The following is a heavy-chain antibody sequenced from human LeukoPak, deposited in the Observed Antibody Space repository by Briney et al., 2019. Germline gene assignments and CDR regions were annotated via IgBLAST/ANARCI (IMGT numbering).Heavy chain of an antibody. D-gene: IGHD2-2*01. J-gene: IGHJ6*03. CDR3: ARDLDCSSTSCYHYYMDV. Sequence: PSETLSLTCTVSGGSISSYYWSWIRQPPGKGLEWIGYIYYSGSTNYNPSLKSRVTISVDTSKNQFSLKLSSVTAADTAVYYCARDLDCSSTSCYHYYMDVWGKGTTVPSP. CDR1: GGSISSYY. V-gene: IGHV4-59*12. CDR2: IYYSGST.